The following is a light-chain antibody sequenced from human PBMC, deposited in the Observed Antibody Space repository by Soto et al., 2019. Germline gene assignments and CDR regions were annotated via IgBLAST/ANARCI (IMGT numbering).Light chain of an antibody. CDR3: SSYTTSSTLV. Sequence: QSALTQPASVSGSPGQSIAISCTGTSGDVGGYNYVSWYQQHPGKVPKLMIYDVFKRPSGVSSRFSGSKSGNTASLTISGLQAEDEADYYCSSYTTSSTLVFGGGTKLTVL. V-gene: IGLV2-14*01. CDR2: DVF. J-gene: IGLJ2*01. CDR1: SGDVGGYNY.